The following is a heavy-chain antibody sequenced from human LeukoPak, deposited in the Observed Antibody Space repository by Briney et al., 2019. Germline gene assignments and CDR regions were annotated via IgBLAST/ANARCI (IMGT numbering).Heavy chain of an antibody. CDR3: ARENDYSNGGLDY. Sequence: TGGSLRLSCAASGFTFSSYEMNWVRQAPGKGLEWVSYISSSGSTIYYADSVKGRFTISRDNAKNSLYLQMNSLRAEDTAVYYCARENDYSNGGLDYRGQGTLVTVSS. CDR1: GFTFSSYE. V-gene: IGHV3-48*03. J-gene: IGHJ4*02. D-gene: IGHD4-11*01. CDR2: ISSSGSTI.